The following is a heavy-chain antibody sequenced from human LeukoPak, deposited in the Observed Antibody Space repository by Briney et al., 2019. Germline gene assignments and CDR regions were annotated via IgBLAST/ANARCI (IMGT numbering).Heavy chain of an antibody. CDR2: IGTAGDT. CDR3: ARDKGTEGLLPRGDWYFDL. CDR1: GFTFSSYD. D-gene: IGHD3-3*01. V-gene: IGHV3-13*04. J-gene: IGHJ2*01. Sequence: QPGGSLRLSCAASGFTFSSYDMHGVRQATGKGLEWVSAIGTAGDTYYPGSVKGRFTISRDNAKNSLFLQMNSLRAEDTAVYYCARDKGTEGLLPRGDWYFDLWGRGTLVTVSS.